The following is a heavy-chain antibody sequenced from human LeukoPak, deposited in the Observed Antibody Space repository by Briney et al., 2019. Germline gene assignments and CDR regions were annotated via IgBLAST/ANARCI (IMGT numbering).Heavy chain of an antibody. CDR3: ARVLDYYDSSGYYYYYGMDV. J-gene: IGHJ6*02. CDR1: GLTFSSYA. D-gene: IGHD3-22*01. V-gene: IGHV3-23*01. CDR2: ITGSGDDT. Sequence: GGSLRLSCAASGLTFSSYAMSWVRQAPGKGLEWVSTITGSGDDTYYADSVRGRFTISRDNSKNSLYLQMNSLRAEDTAVYYCARVLDYYDSSGYYYYYGMDVWGQGTTVTVSS.